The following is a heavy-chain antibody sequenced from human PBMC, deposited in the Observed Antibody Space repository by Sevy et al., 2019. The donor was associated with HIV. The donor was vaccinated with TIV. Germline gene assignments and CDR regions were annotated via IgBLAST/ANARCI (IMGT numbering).Heavy chain of an antibody. Sequence: KQSQTLSLTCAVSGDSVSSFYWSWLWQSAGNGLEWIGRIYGSVKMNYNPSLQSRVTMSVDTSKNQFSLNLTSMTAADTAVYYCARTYCSGTSCYSRYFDLWGQGTLVTVSS. CDR3: ARTYCSGTSCYSRYFDL. CDR1: GDSVSSFY. D-gene: IGHD2-15*01. CDR2: IYGSVKM. V-gene: IGHV4-4*07. J-gene: IGHJ4*02.